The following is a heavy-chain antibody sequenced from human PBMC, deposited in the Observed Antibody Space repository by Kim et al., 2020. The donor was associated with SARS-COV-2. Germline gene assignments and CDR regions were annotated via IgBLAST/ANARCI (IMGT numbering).Heavy chain of an antibody. D-gene: IGHD3-22*01. CDR1: GFTFSSYA. CDR3: AKAPAFYDENTGYYPDY. V-gene: IGHV3-23*01. J-gene: IGHJ4*02. CDR2: ITGSGGST. Sequence: GGSLRLSCAASGFTFSSYAMSWVRQGPGKGLEWVSAITGSGGSTYYADSVKGRFTISRDNSKNTLYLQTNSLRAEDTAVYYCAKAPAFYDENTGYYPDYWGQGTLVTVSS.